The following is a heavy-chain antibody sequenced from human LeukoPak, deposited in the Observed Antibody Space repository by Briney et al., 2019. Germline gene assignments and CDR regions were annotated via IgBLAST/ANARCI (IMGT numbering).Heavy chain of an antibody. D-gene: IGHD2-21*02. CDR1: GFTVSSNY. CDR2: IYSGGNT. V-gene: IGHV3-53*01. J-gene: IGHJ4*02. CDR3: ARTVVTTTFYFDY. Sequence: GGSLRLSCAASGFTVSSNYMSWVRRAPGKGLEWLSVIYSGGNTYYADSVKGRFTISRDDSKNTLYLQMNSLRAEDTAVYYCARTVVTTTFYFDYWGQGTLVTVSS.